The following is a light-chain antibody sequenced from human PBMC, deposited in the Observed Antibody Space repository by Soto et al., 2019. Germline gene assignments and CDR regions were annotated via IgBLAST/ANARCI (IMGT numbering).Light chain of an antibody. Sequence: EIVLTQSPATLTLSPGDRATLSCRASQSVRSSLAWYQQKPGQAPRLLIYDASKRATGIPARFSGSASGTDVTLTISSLVPGDFAVYYCQQYNNWPLTFGGGTKVEIK. J-gene: IGKJ4*01. CDR2: DAS. CDR3: QQYNNWPLT. CDR1: QSVRSS. V-gene: IGKV3-11*01.